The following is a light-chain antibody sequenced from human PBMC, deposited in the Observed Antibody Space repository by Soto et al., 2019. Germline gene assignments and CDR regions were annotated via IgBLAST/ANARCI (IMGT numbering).Light chain of an antibody. Sequence: QSVLTQPHSVSGSPGQSVAISCSGTSSDVGGYNYVSWYQQHPGKAPKLIIFDVNKRPSGVPDRFSGSKSGSTASLTISGLQADDEADYYCCSYGGSFYVVGTGTKSPS. V-gene: IGLV2-11*01. CDR1: SSDVGGYNY. CDR3: CSYGGSFYV. CDR2: DVN. J-gene: IGLJ1*01.